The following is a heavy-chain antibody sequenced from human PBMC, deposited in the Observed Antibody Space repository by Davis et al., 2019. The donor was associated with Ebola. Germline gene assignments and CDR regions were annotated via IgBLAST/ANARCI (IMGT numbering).Heavy chain of an antibody. Sequence: PGGSLRLSCEVSGFSFINYAMSWVRQAPGKGLEWVSSIGGRSETTYYADSVKGRFTISRDTSKNTLYLQVNSLRAEDTAIYYCAKDLLLRMNNYYSGMDVWGQGTTVTVSS. CDR3: AKDLLLRMNNYYSGMDV. V-gene: IGHV3-23*01. D-gene: IGHD2-15*01. J-gene: IGHJ6*02. CDR2: IGGRSETT. CDR1: GFSFINYA.